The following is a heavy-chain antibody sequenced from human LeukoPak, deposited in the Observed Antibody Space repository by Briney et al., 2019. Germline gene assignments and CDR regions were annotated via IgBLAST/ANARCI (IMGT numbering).Heavy chain of an antibody. CDR2: IRSTGDST. CDR3: GRSRRINASLYYYMDV. Sequence: TGGSLRLSCAASGFTFSTYAMSWVRQAPGKGLEWVSSIRSTGDSTFYADSVKGRFTISRDNSKNTVYLPMNSLRTEDTAVYYCGRSRRINASLYYYMDVWGKGTTVTVSS. CDR1: GFTFSTYA. J-gene: IGHJ6*03. D-gene: IGHD2-15*01. V-gene: IGHV3-23*01.